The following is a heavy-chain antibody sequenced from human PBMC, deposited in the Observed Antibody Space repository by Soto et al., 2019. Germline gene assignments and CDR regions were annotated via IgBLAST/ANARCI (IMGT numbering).Heavy chain of an antibody. CDR3: ARDNGYSYGYTLDH. D-gene: IGHD5-18*01. V-gene: IGHV4-59*01. CDR1: GGSISSYY. Sequence: SETLSLTCTVSGGSISSYYWSWIRQPPGKGLEWIGYIYYSGSTNYNPSLKSRVTISVDTSKNQFSLKLSSVTAADTAVYYCARDNGYSYGYTLDHWGQGIPVTVS. CDR2: IYYSGST. J-gene: IGHJ4*02.